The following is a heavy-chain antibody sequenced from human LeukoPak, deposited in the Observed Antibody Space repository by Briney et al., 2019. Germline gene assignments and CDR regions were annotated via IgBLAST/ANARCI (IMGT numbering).Heavy chain of an antibody. V-gene: IGHV3-21*01. CDR2: ITSSGRYI. D-gene: IGHD2-15*01. J-gene: IGHJ6*03. CDR3: ASGRAAAYYYYMDV. Sequence: PGGSLRLSCAASGFTFSSYSMNWVRQAPGKGLEWVSSITSSGRYIYYADSVKGRFTISRDNAENSLYLQMNSLRAEDTAVYYCASGRAAAYYYYMDVWGKGTTVTVSS. CDR1: GFTFSSYS.